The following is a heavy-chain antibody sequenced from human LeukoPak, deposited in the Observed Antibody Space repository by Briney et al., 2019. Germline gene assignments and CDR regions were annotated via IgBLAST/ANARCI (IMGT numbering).Heavy chain of an antibody. CDR3: AKRGGTASFYYYYYMDV. D-gene: IGHD2-15*01. Sequence: GGSLRLSCAASGFTFSSYDMTWVRQTPGKGLEWVALISRSGGTTYYADSVKGRFTISRDNSKNTLYLQMNSLRAEDTAEYYCAKRGGTASFYYYYYMDVWGKGTTVTVSS. J-gene: IGHJ6*03. V-gene: IGHV3-23*01. CDR2: ISRSGGTT. CDR1: GFTFSSYD.